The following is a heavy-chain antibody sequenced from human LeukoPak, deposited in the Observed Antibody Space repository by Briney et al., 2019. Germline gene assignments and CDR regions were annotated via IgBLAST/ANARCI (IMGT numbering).Heavy chain of an antibody. CDR1: GGTFSSYA. Sequence: GASAKVSCKASGGTFSSYAISWVRQAPGQGLEWMGGIIPIFGTANYAQKFQGRVTITADESTSTAYMELSSLRSEDTAVYYCARFRGSCYSCGDYWGQGTLVTVSS. CDR3: ARFRGSCYSCGDY. J-gene: IGHJ4*02. D-gene: IGHD2-15*01. V-gene: IGHV1-69*01. CDR2: IIPIFGTA.